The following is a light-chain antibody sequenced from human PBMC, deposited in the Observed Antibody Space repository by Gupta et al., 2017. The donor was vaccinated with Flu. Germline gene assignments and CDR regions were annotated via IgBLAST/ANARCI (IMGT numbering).Light chain of an antibody. CDR1: KIGSKS. Sequence: SYVLTQPPSVSVAPGQTARITCGGNKIGSKSLHWYQQKPGQAPVLVVEDDSDRPSGIPERFAGYNSGNTATLTISRVEAGDEADYDCQVWAGSSDHGGFGGGTKLTVL. J-gene: IGLJ3*02. CDR3: QVWAGSSDHGG. CDR2: DDS. V-gene: IGLV3-21*02.